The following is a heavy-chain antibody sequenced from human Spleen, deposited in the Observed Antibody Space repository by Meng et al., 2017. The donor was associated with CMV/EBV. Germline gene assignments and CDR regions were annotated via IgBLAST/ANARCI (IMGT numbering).Heavy chain of an antibody. CDR2: INHSGST. CDR3: ASGDDFHFDP. V-gene: IGHV4-34*01. D-gene: IGHD3/OR15-3a*01. CDR1: GGSCSGYY. J-gene: IGHJ5*02. Sequence: SLACAVDGGSCSGYYWSWIRQPPGKGLEWIGEINHSGSTNYNPSLKSRVTISVDTSKNQFSLKLSSVTAADTAVYYCASGDDFHFDPWGQGTLVTVSS.